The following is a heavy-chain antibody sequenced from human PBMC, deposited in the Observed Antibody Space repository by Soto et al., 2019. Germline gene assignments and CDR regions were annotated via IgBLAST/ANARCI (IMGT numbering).Heavy chain of an antibody. D-gene: IGHD6-19*01. V-gene: IGHV4-4*02. CDR3: ARHDGFSSGWIFDY. CDR2: IYHSGST. Sequence: SETLSLTCAVSGGSISSSNWWSWVRQPPGKGLEWIGEIYHSGSTNYNPSLKSRVTISVDTSNNQLSLKLRSVTAADTAVYYCARHDGFSSGWIFDYWGHGTLVTVSS. CDR1: GGSISSSNW. J-gene: IGHJ4*01.